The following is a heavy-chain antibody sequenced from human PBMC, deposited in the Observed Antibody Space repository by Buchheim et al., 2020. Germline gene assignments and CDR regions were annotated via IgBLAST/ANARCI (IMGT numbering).Heavy chain of an antibody. CDR2: ITSSSSTI. Sequence: EVQLVESGGALVQPGGSLRLSCAASGFTFSSYSMSWVRQAPGKGLEWVSYITSSSSTIYHADSVKGRFTISRDHAKNLLYLQMNSLRGEDTAVYYCASGWGLDVWGQGTT. CDR1: GFTFSSYS. D-gene: IGHD3-10*01. J-gene: IGHJ6*02. CDR3: ASGWGLDV. V-gene: IGHV3-48*01.